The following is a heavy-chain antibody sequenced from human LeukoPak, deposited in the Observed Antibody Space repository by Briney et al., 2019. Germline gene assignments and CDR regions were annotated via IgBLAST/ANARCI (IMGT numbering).Heavy chain of an antibody. Sequence: GASVKVSCKASGYTFTGYYMHWVRQAPGQGLEWMGWINPNSGGTDYAQKFQGRVTMTRDTSISTAYMELSRLRSDDTAVYYCARDPSGWQHYWGQGTLVTVSS. CDR2: INPNSGGT. J-gene: IGHJ4*02. CDR3: ARDPSGWQHY. CDR1: GYTFTGYY. D-gene: IGHD6-19*01. V-gene: IGHV1-2*02.